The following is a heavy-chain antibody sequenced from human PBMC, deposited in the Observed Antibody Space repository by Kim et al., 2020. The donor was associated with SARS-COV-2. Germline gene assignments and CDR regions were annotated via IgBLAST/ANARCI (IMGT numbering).Heavy chain of an antibody. Sequence: GGSLRLSCAASGFTFSSYWMSWVRQAPGKGREWVANIKQDGSEKYYVDSVKGRFTISRDNAKNSLYLQMNSLRAEDTAVYYCARYYDFWSGYLLRLAYFDYWGQGTLVTVSS. CDR1: GFTFSSYW. J-gene: IGHJ4*02. V-gene: IGHV3-7*03. CDR2: IKQDGSEK. CDR3: ARYYDFWSGYLLRLAYFDY. D-gene: IGHD3-3*01.